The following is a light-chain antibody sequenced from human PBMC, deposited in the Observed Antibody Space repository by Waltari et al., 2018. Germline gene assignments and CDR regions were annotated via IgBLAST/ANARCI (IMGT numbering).Light chain of an antibody. CDR1: QSVLYSSNNKNY. CDR2: WAS. J-gene: IGKJ1*01. Sequence: DIVMTQSQDSLAVSLGERATINCKSSQSVLYSSNNKNYLAWYQQKSGQPPKLLIYWASTRESGVPDRFSGSGSATHFTLTISSLQAADVAVYYCQQYYSTPWTFGPGTKVEIK. CDR3: QQYYSTPWT. V-gene: IGKV4-1*01.